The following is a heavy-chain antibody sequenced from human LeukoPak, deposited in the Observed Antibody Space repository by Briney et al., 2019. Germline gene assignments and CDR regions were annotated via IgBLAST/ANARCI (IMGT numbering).Heavy chain of an antibody. D-gene: IGHD2-21*01. Sequence: PGGSLRLSCAASGFTVSNNSMSWVRQAPGQGLEWVSLISGGGGTYYAASVKGRFTISRGNSENSLYLQMNSLRPEDTAAYYCARVVDSTRAFYVWGQGTLVIVSS. CDR3: ARVVDSTRAFYV. CDR2: ISGGGGT. CDR1: GFTVSNNS. J-gene: IGHJ3*01. V-gene: IGHV3-66*01.